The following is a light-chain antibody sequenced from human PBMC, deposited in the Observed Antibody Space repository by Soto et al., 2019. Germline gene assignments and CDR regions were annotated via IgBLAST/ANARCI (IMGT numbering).Light chain of an antibody. CDR2: GNS. CDR3: QSYDSSLSGWV. CDR1: SSNIGAGYD. V-gene: IGLV1-40*01. J-gene: IGLJ3*02. Sequence: QSMLTQPPSVSGAPGQRVTISCTGSSSNIGAGYDVHWYQQLPGTAPKLLIYGNSNRPSGVPDRFSGSKSGTSASLAITGLRAEDEADYYWQSYDSSLSGWVFGGGTKLTVL.